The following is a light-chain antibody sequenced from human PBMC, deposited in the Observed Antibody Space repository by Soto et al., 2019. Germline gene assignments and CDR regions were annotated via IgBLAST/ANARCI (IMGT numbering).Light chain of an antibody. V-gene: IGKV2-28*01. CDR2: MGC. CDR1: QSLLHSNGYNY. Sequence: DIVMTQSPLSLPVTPGEPASISCRSSQSLLHSNGYNYLDWYLQKPGQSPQLLIYMGCNRASGVPDRFSGSRSGTDFTLKISRVEAEDVGVYYCMQALQTPWTFGQGTNVEIK. CDR3: MQALQTPWT. J-gene: IGKJ1*01.